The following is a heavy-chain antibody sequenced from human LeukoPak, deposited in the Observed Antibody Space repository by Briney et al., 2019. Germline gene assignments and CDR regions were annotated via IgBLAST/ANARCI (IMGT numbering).Heavy chain of an antibody. Sequence: GRSLRLSCAASGFTFSSYGMHWVRQAPGKGLEWVAVISYDGSNKYYADSVKGRFTISRDNSKTTLYLQMNSLRAEDTAVYYCATLGATTLDYWGQGTLVTVSS. D-gene: IGHD1-26*01. CDR1: GFTFSSYG. J-gene: IGHJ4*02. CDR3: ATLGATTLDY. V-gene: IGHV3-30*03. CDR2: ISYDGSNK.